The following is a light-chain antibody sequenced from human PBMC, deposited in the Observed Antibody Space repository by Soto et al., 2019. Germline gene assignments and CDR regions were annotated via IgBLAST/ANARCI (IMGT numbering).Light chain of an antibody. CDR3: TSYTSTNSYVA. J-gene: IGLJ2*01. CDR1: STDVGGHYY. Sequence: QSVLTQPASVSGSPGQSITISCTGTSTDVGGHYYVSWYQQHPGKAPKLIIYDVTDRPSGVSHRFSGSKSGNTASLTISVLQAEDEAVYYCTSYTSTNSYVAVGGGTKLTVL. CDR2: DVT. V-gene: IGLV2-14*03.